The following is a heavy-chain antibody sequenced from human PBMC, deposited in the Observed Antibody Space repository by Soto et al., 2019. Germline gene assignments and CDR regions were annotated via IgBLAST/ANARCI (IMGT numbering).Heavy chain of an antibody. CDR1: GYSFTSYH. D-gene: IGHD6-13*01. J-gene: IGHJ5*02. CDR2: INPSGDST. CDR3: PRANSIAAAGSWWFDP. V-gene: IGHV1-46*01. Sequence: ASVKVSCKASGYSFTSYHMHWVRRAPGQGLAWMGIINPSGDSTNYAQKFQGRVTLTRDTTTNTDYMELSSLRSEDTAVYYCPRANSIAAAGSWWFDPWGQGTLVTVSS.